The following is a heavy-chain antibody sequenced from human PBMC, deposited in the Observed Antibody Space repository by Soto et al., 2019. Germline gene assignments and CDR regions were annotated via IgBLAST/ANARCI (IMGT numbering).Heavy chain of an antibody. J-gene: IGHJ3*02. CDR3: ARAPRGSHDAFDI. D-gene: IGHD3-16*01. CDR1: GYTFTGYY. Sequence: GASVKVSCKASGYTFTGYYMHWVRQAPGQGLEWMGWINPNSGGTNYAQKFQGRVTMTRDTSISTAYMELGRLRSDDTAVYYCARAPRGSHDAFDIWGQGTMVTVSS. CDR2: INPNSGGT. V-gene: IGHV1-2*02.